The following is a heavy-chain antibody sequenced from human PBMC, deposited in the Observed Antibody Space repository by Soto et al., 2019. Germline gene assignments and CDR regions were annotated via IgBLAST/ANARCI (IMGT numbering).Heavy chain of an antibody. CDR2: ISYDGSSK. CDR1: GFTFSVYA. Sequence: GGSLRLSCAASGFTFSVYAMHWVRQAPGKGLEWVAVISYDGSSKYYVDSVKGRFTISRDNAKNSLNLQMNSLKAEDTAMYYCARSVGGNYFDYWGQGTLVTVSS. V-gene: IGHV3-30-3*01. J-gene: IGHJ4*02. CDR3: ARSVGGNYFDY. D-gene: IGHD6-19*01.